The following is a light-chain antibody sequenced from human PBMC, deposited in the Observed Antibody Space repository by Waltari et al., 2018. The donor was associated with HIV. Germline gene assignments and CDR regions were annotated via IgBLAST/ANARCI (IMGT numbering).Light chain of an antibody. CDR3: SSYAGSSTWV. CDR1: SSDGGDDND. Sequence: QSALTQPPSASGSPGQSVTISCTGISSDGGDDNDVSWYQQSPGKAPKFIIYEVSKRPSGVPDRFSGSKSGNTASLTVSGLQADDEADYYCSSYAGSSTWVFGGGTKLTVL. J-gene: IGLJ3*02. CDR2: EVS. V-gene: IGLV2-8*01.